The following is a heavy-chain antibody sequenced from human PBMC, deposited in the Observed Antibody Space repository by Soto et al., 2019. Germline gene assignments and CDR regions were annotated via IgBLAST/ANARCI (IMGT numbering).Heavy chain of an antibody. Sequence: QVQLVQSGAEVKKPGASVKVSCKASGYTFTSYAMHWVRQAPGQRLEWMGWINACNGNTKYSQKFQGRVTITRDTSASTAYMELSSLRSEDTAVYYCARGLGLYYFDYWGQGTLVTVSS. CDR3: ARGLGLYYFDY. CDR2: INACNGNT. V-gene: IGHV1-3*01. D-gene: IGHD1-26*01. CDR1: GYTFTSYA. J-gene: IGHJ4*02.